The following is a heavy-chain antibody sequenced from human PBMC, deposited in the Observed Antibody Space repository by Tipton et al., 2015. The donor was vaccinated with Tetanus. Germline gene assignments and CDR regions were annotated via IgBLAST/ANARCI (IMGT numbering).Heavy chain of an antibody. Sequence: SLRLSCAASGFTFSNSWMTWVRQAPGKWLEWVANVNQDGSEIYYVDSVKGRFTISRDNAKRSLYLQMNSLRAEDTAIYYWARDVFPYSSSDWGQGTLVTVSS. CDR3: ARDVFPYSSSD. V-gene: IGHV3-7*01. D-gene: IGHD6-6*01. CDR1: GFTFSNSW. CDR2: VNQDGSEI. J-gene: IGHJ4*02.